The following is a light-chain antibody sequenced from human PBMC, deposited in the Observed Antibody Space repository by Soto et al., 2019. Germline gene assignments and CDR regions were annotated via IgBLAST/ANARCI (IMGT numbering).Light chain of an antibody. Sequence: QSALTQPASVSGSPGQSITISCTGTSSDVGSYNLVSWYQQYPGKAPKFMIYEGSKRPSGVSNRFSGSKSGNTASLTISGLQAEDEADYYCSSYTSSSTYVVFGGGTKLTVL. CDR2: EGS. CDR1: SSDVGSYNL. CDR3: SSYTSSSTYVV. V-gene: IGLV2-14*02. J-gene: IGLJ2*01.